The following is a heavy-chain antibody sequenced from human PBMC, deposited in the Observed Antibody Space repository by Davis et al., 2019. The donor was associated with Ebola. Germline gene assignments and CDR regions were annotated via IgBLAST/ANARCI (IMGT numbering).Heavy chain of an antibody. V-gene: IGHV4-59*02. CDR1: GGSVSSYY. J-gene: IGHJ4*02. D-gene: IGHD5-18*01. CDR3: ARGGGGNGYVL. CDR2: ISYSGST. Sequence: MPSETLSLTCTVSGGSVSSYYWSWIRQPPGKGLEWIGYISYSGSTNYNPSLKSRVTISIDASRNQFSLKLSSVTAADTAVYFCARGGGGNGYVLWGQGTLVTASS.